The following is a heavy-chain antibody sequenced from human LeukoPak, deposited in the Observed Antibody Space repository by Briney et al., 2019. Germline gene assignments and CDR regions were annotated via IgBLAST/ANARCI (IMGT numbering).Heavy chain of an antibody. V-gene: IGHV4-28*01. D-gene: IGHD6-13*01. Sequence: PSETLSLTCAVSGYSITSTNWWGWVWQPPGKGLEWIGYIHYNGNTYYNPSLKSRVTMSVDTSENQFSPKLSSVTAVDTAVYYCARKATAAGAGGWFDPWGQGTLVTVSS. CDR1: GYSITSTNW. CDR3: ARKATAAGAGGWFDP. CDR2: IHYNGNT. J-gene: IGHJ5*02.